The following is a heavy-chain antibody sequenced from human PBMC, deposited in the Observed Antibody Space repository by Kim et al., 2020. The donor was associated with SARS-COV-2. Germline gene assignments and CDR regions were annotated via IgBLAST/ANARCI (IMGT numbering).Heavy chain of an antibody. J-gene: IGHJ6*02. Sequence: GGSLRLSCAASGFTFNNYWMSWVRQAPGKGLEWVANIKQDGSEKYYVDSGRGRFTISRDNAKNSLHLQMNSLRDDDTAVYYCARDSYYDILTGSPSFYGMDVWVRGTTVAVCS. D-gene: IGHD3-9*01. CDR2: IKQDGSEK. V-gene: IGHV3-7*03. CDR1: GFTFNNYW. CDR3: ARDSYYDILTGSPSFYGMDV.